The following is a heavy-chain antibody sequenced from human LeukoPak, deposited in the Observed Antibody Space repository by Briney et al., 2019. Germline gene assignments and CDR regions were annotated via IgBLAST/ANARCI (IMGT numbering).Heavy chain of an antibody. Sequence: GGSLRLSCTASGFTFGDYAMSWVRQAPGKGLEWVSFIRSKAYGGTTEYAASVKGRFTISRDDSRSIAYLQMNSLKTEDTAVYYCTRVSLVAASVFFDYWGQGTLVTVSS. D-gene: IGHD2-15*01. J-gene: IGHJ4*02. CDR3: TRVSLVAASVFFDY. CDR1: GFTFGDYA. V-gene: IGHV3-49*04. CDR2: IRSKAYGGTT.